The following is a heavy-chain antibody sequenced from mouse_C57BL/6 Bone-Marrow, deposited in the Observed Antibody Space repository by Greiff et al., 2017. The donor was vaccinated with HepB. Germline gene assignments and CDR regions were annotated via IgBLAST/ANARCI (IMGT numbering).Heavy chain of an antibody. CDR2: INPYNGGT. J-gene: IGHJ2*01. D-gene: IGHD1-1*01. Sequence: VQLKESGPVLVKPGASVKMSCKASGYTFTDYYMNWVKQSHGKSLEWIGVINPYNGGTSYNQKFKGKATLTVDKSSSTAYMELNSLTSEDSAVYYCASGTTVVGDYFDYWGQGTTLTVSS. CDR3: ASGTTVVGDYFDY. V-gene: IGHV1-19*01. CDR1: GYTFTDYY.